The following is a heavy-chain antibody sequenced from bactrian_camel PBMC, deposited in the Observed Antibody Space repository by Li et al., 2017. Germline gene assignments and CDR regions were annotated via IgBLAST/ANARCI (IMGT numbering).Heavy chain of an antibody. V-gene: IGHV3S40*01. CDR2: ISPGTGRR. Sequence: VQLVESGGDLVQPGGSLRLSCAASGFTVSSSGMTWVRQAPGKEREGVAAISPGTGRRWYGDSVKGRFTVSRDNANNTVNLMMNSLKPEDTAMYYCAANFGPYCSGPYLARRANFLGQGTQVTVS. J-gene: IGHJ4*01. D-gene: IGHD2*01. CDR1: GFTVSSSG.